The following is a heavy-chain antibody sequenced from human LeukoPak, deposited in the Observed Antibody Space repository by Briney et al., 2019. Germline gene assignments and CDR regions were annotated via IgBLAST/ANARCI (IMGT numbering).Heavy chain of an antibody. CDR1: GFTFSDYW. V-gene: IGHV3-74*01. J-gene: IGHJ5*02. CDR2: ISSDGSTT. CDR3: ARVVRWFDP. D-gene: IGHD2-15*01. Sequence: PGGSLRLSCAASGFTFSDYWMHWVRQAPGKGLVWVSRISSDGSTTTYADSVKGRFTISRDNAKNTLYLQMNTLRAEDTAVYYCARVVRWFDPWGQGTLVTVSS.